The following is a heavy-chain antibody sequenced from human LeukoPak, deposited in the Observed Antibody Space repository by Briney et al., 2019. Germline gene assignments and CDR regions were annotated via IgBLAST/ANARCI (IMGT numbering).Heavy chain of an antibody. D-gene: IGHD2-2*03. CDR1: GGSISSSSYY. J-gene: IGHJ5*02. Sequence: PSETLSLTCTVSGGSISSSSYYWGWIRQPPGKGLEWIGSIYYSGSTYYNPSLKSRVTISVDTSKNQFSLKLSSVTAADTAVYYCARQVGYCSSTSCSPWFDPWGQGTLVTVSS. V-gene: IGHV4-39*07. CDR3: ARQVGYCSSTSCSPWFDP. CDR2: IYYSGST.